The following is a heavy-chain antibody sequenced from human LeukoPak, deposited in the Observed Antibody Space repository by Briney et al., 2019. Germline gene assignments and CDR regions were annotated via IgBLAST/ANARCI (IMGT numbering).Heavy chain of an antibody. D-gene: IGHD2-15*01. CDR1: GGSISSYY. CDR2: IYHSGST. V-gene: IGHV4-4*07. J-gene: IGHJ4*02. CDR3: AREGGGGSELFDY. Sequence: PSETLSLTCTVSGGSISSYYWSWIRQPAGKGLEWIGSIYHSGSTYYNPSLKSRVTISVDTSKNQFSLKLSSVTAADTAVYYCAREGGGGSELFDYWGQGTLVTVSS.